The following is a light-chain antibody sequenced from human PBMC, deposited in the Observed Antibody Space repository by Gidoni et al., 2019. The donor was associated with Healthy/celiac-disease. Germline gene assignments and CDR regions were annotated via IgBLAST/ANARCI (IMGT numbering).Light chain of an antibody. CDR1: QRISSY. CDR2: AAS. J-gene: IGKJ2*01. Sequence: DIQMTQPPSSLSASVGDRVTITCRASQRISSYLIWYQQKPGKAPKLLIYAASSMQSRVPSSFSGSGSGRDFTLTISSMQPEDFATYYCRQSYSTSYTFGQGTKLEIK. CDR3: RQSYSTSYT. V-gene: IGKV1-39*01.